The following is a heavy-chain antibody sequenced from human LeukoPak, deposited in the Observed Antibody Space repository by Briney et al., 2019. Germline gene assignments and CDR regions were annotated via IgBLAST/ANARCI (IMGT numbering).Heavy chain of an antibody. D-gene: IGHD6-13*01. CDR2: ISGGGSNI. J-gene: IGHJ4*02. CDR3: AKAQASKVTAAFSRGFDH. CDR1: GFTFSTYG. V-gene: IGHV3-23*01. Sequence: PGGSLRLSCVASGFTFSTYGLAWVRQAPGKGLEWVSSISGGGSNICYGDSVKGRFTISRNNSKNTLYLQLNSLRVEDTAIYYCAKAQASKVTAAFSRGFDHWGQGTLVTVSS.